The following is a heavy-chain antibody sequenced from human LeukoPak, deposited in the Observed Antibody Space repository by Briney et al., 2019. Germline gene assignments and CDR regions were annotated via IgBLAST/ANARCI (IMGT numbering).Heavy chain of an antibody. CDR2: ISRDGGST. Sequence: PGGSLRLSCAASGFTFGDYSMHWVCQAPGKSLEWVSLISRDGGSTYYADSVKGRFTISRDNSKNSLYLQMNSLRTEDTALYYCAKELEPYANSHPDYWGQGTLVTVSS. CDR1: GFTFGDYS. CDR3: AKELEPYANSHPDY. J-gene: IGHJ4*02. D-gene: IGHD2-2*01. V-gene: IGHV3-43*01.